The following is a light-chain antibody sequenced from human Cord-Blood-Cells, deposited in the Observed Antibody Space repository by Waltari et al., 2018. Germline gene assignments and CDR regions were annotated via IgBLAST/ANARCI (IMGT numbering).Light chain of an antibody. CDR1: SSYVGGYND. J-gene: IGLJ2*01. CDR2: DVS. V-gene: IGLV2-11*01. Sequence: QSALTQPRSVSGSPGQSVTISCTGTSSYVGGYNDVSWYQQHPGKAPNLMIYDVSKRPSGVPDRFSGSKSGNTASLTISGLQAEDEADYYCCSYVGSYEIGGGTKLTVL. CDR3: CSYVGSYE.